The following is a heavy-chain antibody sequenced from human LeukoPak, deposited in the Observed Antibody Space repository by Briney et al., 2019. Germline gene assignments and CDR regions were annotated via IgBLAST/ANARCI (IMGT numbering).Heavy chain of an antibody. Sequence: SETLSLTCTVSGGSISSYYWSWIRQPPGKGLECIGYIYYSGSTIYNPSLKSRVTISVDTSKNQFSLKLSSVTAADTAVYYCARGYSGYDYFDYWGQGTLVTVSS. CDR3: ARGYSGYDYFDY. J-gene: IGHJ4*02. CDR2: IYYSGST. CDR1: GGSISSYY. D-gene: IGHD5-12*01. V-gene: IGHV4-59*01.